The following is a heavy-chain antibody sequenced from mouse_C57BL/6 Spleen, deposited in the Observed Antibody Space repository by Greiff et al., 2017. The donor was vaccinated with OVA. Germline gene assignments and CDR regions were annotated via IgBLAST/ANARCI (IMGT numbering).Heavy chain of an antibody. J-gene: IGHJ2*01. CDR3: AREGNWDYFDY. CDR2: IYPGDGDT. Sequence: QVQLKQSGPELVKPGASVKISCKASGYAFSSSWMNWVKQRPGKGLEWIGRIYPGDGDTNYNGKFKGKATLTADKSSSTAYMQLSSLTSEDSAVYFCAREGNWDYFDYWGQGTTLTVSS. CDR1: GYAFSSSW. V-gene: IGHV1-82*01. D-gene: IGHD4-1*01.